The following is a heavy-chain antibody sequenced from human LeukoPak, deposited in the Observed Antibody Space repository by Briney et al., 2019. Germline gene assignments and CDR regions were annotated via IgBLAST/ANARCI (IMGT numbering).Heavy chain of an antibody. Sequence: PGGSLRLSCAASGFTFSSYGMHWVRQAPGKGLEWVANIKQDGSEKYYVDSVKGRFTISRDNAKNSLYLQMNSLRAEDTAVYYCARDPRPSSGWRPFDYWGQGTLVTISS. D-gene: IGHD6-19*01. CDR3: ARDPRPSSGWRPFDY. CDR1: GFTFSSYG. CDR2: IKQDGSEK. V-gene: IGHV3-7*01. J-gene: IGHJ4*02.